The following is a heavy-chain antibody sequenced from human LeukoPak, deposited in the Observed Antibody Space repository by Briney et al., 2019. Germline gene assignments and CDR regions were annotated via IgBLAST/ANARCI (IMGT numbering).Heavy chain of an antibody. CDR3: ARIYYYGSGNGEN. Sequence: GGSLRLSCAASGFTFSDYDMSWLRQAPGKGLEWVAYISSNGGNIFYADSVKDRFTISRDNAKNSLYLQMNSLRAEDTAVYNCARIYYYGSGNGENRGQGDLVTVSS. D-gene: IGHD3-10*01. CDR1: GFTFSDYD. J-gene: IGHJ4*02. V-gene: IGHV3-11*04. CDR2: ISSNGGNI.